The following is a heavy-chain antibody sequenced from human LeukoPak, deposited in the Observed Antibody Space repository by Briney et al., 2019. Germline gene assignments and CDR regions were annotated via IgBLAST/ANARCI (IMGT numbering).Heavy chain of an antibody. Sequence: GGSLRLSCAASGLTFHDYSMHWARHTPGKGLEWVSVISEDGVTTHYADSVKGRFTISRDNSKDSLYLQMDSLRAEDTAVYFCAKGVNTVSFTFDYWGQGSLVTVSS. D-gene: IGHD3-22*01. CDR1: GLTFHDYS. J-gene: IGHJ4*02. CDR2: ISEDGVTT. CDR3: AKGVNTVSFTFDY. V-gene: IGHV3-43*02.